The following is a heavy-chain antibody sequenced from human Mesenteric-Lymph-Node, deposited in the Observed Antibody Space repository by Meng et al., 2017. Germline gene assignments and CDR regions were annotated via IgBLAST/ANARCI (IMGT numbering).Heavy chain of an antibody. CDR3: VRSSGWVRTGFDP. CDR2: IGHSGIT. Sequence: QPQLQESGPGLVKPSEALSLTCSVSGGSISTSGYYWGWLRQPPGKGLEWIGSIGHSGITYSPPSLKSRVTVSIDTFKSQFSLKLTSVTAADTAVYYCVRSSGWVRTGFDPWGQGTLVTVSS. CDR1: GGSISTSGYY. V-gene: IGHV4-39*01. J-gene: IGHJ5*02. D-gene: IGHD6-19*01.